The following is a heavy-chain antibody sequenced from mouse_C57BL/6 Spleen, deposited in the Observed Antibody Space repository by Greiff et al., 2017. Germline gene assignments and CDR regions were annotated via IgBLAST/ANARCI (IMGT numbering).Heavy chain of an antibody. CDR2: IYPGSGST. J-gene: IGHJ2*01. D-gene: IGHD1-1*01. V-gene: IGHV1-55*01. CDR3: ARFISTVFDY. Sequence: VQLQQPGAELVKPGASVKMSCKASGYTFTSYWMTWVKQRPGQGLEWIGDIYPGSGSTNYNEKFKSKATLTVDTASSTAYMQLSSRTSEDSAVYYCARFISTVFDYGGQGTTLTVSS. CDR1: GYTFTSYW.